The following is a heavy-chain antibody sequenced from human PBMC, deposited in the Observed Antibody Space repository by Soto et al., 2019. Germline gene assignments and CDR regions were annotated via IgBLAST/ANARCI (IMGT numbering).Heavy chain of an antibody. Sequence: ASVKVSCKASGYTFTGYYMHWVRQAPGQGLESMGWINPNSGGTNYAQKFQGWVTMTRDTSISTAYMELSRLRSDDTAVYYCARDQAVAGTSAIYYYYGMDVWGQGTTVTVSS. V-gene: IGHV1-2*04. CDR3: ARDQAVAGTSAIYYYYGMDV. J-gene: IGHJ6*02. CDR2: INPNSGGT. CDR1: GYTFTGYY. D-gene: IGHD6-19*01.